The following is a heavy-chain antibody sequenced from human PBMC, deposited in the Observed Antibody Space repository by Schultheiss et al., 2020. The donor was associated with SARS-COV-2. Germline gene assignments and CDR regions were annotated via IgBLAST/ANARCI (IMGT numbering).Heavy chain of an antibody. D-gene: IGHD6-19*01. CDR1: GGSFSGYY. CDR2: IYYSGST. CDR3: ARRGFGSGWYHYYYYMDV. J-gene: IGHJ6*03. V-gene: IGHV4-59*12. Sequence: SQTLSLTCAVYGGSFSGYYWSWIRQPPGKGLEWIGYIYYSGSTNYNPSLKSRVTISVDTSKNQFSLKLSSVTAADTAVYYCARRGFGSGWYHYYYYMDVWGKGTTVTGSS.